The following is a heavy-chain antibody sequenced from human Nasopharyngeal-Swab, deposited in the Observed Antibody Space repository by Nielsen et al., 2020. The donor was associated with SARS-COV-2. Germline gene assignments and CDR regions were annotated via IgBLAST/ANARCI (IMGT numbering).Heavy chain of an antibody. CDR3: AKDLEDYYDSSGLVYGMDV. CDR2: ISGSGGST. J-gene: IGHJ6*02. V-gene: IGHV3-23*01. CDR1: GFTFSSYA. Sequence: GESLKISCAASGFTFSSYAMSWVRQAPGKGLEWVSAISGSGGSTYYADSVKGRFTLSRDNSKNTLYLQMNSLRAEDTAVYYCAKDLEDYYDSSGLVYGMDVWGQGTTVTVSS. D-gene: IGHD3-22*01.